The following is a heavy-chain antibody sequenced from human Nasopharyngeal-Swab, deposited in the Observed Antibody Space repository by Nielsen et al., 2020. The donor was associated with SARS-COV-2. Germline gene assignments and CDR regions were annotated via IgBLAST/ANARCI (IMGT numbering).Heavy chain of an antibody. CDR3: ARDRRDVDNQ. CDR2: MYAGGDI. D-gene: IGHD5-24*01. J-gene: IGHJ4*02. Sequence: GESLTISCAASGFDVSGNYMSWFRQAPGKGLEWVSVMYAGGDIYYADSVKGRFTISRDSSKNTLYLQMNSLRVEDTALYYCARDRRDVDNQWGQGTLVTVSS. CDR1: GFDVSGNY. V-gene: IGHV3-53*01.